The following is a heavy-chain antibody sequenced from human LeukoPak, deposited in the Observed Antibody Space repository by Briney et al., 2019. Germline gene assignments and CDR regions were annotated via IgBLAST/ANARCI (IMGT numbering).Heavy chain of an antibody. CDR3: ARWETGSWFDP. CDR1: GNTFINSL. V-gene: IGHV1-18*01. J-gene: IGHJ5*02. CDR2: ISGYNGKT. Sequence: ASVKVSCKASGNTFINSLISWVRQAPGQGLEWMGWISGYNGKTNYAQKFQGRVTMTTDTSTNTVYLELRSLRSDDTAVYYCARWETGSWFDPWGQGTLVTISS. D-gene: IGHD1-14*01.